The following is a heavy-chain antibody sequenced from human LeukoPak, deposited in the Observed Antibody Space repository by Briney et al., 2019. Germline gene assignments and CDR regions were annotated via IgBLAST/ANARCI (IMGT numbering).Heavy chain of an antibody. V-gene: IGHV4-39*01. CDR1: GDSIRSNNYY. Sequence: SETLSLTCTVSGDSIRSNNYYWGWIRQPPGKGLEWIGSIYGTGSTFYNPSLKSRVIISVDTSKNQFSLKLSSVTAADTAVYYCQSRFLEWLLDYWGQGTLVTVSS. J-gene: IGHJ4*02. D-gene: IGHD3-3*01. CDR2: IYGTGST. CDR3: QSRFLEWLLDY.